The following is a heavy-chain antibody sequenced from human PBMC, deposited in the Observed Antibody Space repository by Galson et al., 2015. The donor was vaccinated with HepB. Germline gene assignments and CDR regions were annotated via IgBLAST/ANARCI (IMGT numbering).Heavy chain of an antibody. CDR3: ARAGIASAEYFQH. J-gene: IGHJ1*01. CDR2: ISSSSSYT. D-gene: IGHD6-13*01. Sequence: SLRLSCAASGFTFSDYYMSWLRQAPRKGLEWVSYISSSSSYTNYADSVKGRFTISRDNAKNSLYLQMNSLRAEDTAVYYCARAGIASAEYFQHWGQGTLVTVSS. V-gene: IGHV3-11*05. CDR1: GFTFSDYY.